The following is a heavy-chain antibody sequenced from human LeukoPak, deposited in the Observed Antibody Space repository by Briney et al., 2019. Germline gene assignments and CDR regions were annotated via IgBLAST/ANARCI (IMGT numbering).Heavy chain of an antibody. J-gene: IGHJ4*02. CDR1: GYTFTSYA. CDR2: TNAGNGNT. Sequence: GASVKVSCKASGYTFTSYAMHWVRQAPGQRLEWMGWTNAGNGNTKYSQKFQGRVTITRDTSASTAYMELSSLRSEDTAVYYCAAGRVDTATGGFDYWGQGTLVTVSS. CDR3: AAGRVDTATGGFDY. V-gene: IGHV1-3*01. D-gene: IGHD5-18*01.